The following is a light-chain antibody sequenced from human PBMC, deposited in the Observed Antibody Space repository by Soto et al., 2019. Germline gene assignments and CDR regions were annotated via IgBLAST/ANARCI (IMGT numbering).Light chain of an antibody. CDR2: EVS. J-gene: IGLJ2*01. Sequence: QSALTQPASVSGSPGQSITISCTGTSSDVGGYNYVSWYQQHPGKAPKLMMYEVSNRPSGVSNRFSGSKSGNTASLTISGLQAGDEADYYCSSYTTSSTLGVFGGGTKLTVL. V-gene: IGLV2-14*01. CDR3: SSYTTSSTLGV. CDR1: SSDVGGYNY.